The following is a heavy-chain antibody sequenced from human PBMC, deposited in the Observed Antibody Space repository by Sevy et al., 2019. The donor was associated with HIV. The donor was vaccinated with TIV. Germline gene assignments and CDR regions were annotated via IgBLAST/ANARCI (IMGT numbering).Heavy chain of an antibody. V-gene: IGHV3-23*01. CDR3: AGEGCTRPHDY. D-gene: IGHD2-8*01. CDR2: LSFGCGKI. CDR1: GFAFYDYS. J-gene: IGHJ4*02. Sequence: GGSLRLSCAASGFAFYDYSMSWIRQAPGKGLERVATLSFGCGKINYADSVKGRFTISRDNSKNSFYLQMDNLRVEDTALYYCAGEGCTRPHDYWGQGTRVTVSS.